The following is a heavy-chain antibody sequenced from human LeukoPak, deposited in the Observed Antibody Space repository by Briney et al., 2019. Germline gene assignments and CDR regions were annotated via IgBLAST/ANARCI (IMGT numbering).Heavy chain of an antibody. Sequence: GGSLRLSCAASGFTFDDYAMHWVRQAPRKGLEWVSLISGDGGSTYYADSVKGRFTISRDNSKNSLYLQMNSLRTGDTALYYCAKLLGPFDYFDYWGQGTLVTVSS. V-gene: IGHV3-43*02. CDR3: AKLLGPFDYFDY. D-gene: IGHD7-27*01. J-gene: IGHJ4*02. CDR1: GFTFDDYA. CDR2: ISGDGGST.